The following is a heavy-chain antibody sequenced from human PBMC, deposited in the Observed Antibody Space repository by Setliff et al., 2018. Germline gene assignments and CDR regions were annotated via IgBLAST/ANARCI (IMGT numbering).Heavy chain of an antibody. J-gene: IGHJ5*02. CDR3: ARDGYPGTS. Sequence: GSLRLSCAASGFTFSDHYMSWIRQVPGKGLQWVAYIDRSGSTIFYTDSVNGRFSISRDNARNSLYLQMNSLRVEDTAVYYCARDGYPGTSWGQGTLVTVSS. V-gene: IGHV3-11*01. CDR1: GFTFSDHY. CDR2: IDRSGSTI. D-gene: IGHD2-2*03.